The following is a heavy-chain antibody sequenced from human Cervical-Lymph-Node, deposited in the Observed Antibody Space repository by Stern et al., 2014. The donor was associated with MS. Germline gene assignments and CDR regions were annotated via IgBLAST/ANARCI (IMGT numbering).Heavy chain of an antibody. CDR3: ARGYTTSCGRPDY. J-gene: IGHJ4*02. Sequence: VQLVESGPGLVKPSETLSLTCTVSGGSTSSYYWSWIRQPPGKGLEWIGYISSSGGTKYNPSLKSRVTISLDTPQTQIPLNRRPVTAADTAVYYCARGYTTSCGRPDYWGQGTLVTVSS. V-gene: IGHV4-59*08. CDR1: GGSTSSYY. CDR2: ISSSGGT. D-gene: IGHD6-6*01.